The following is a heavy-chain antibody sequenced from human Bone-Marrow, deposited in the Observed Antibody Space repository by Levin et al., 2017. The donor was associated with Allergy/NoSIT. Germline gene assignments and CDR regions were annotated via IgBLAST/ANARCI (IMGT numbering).Heavy chain of an antibody. CDR1: GGSISSYY. Sequence: PSETLSLTCTVSGGSISSYYWSWIRQPPGKGLEWIGYIYDSGSTNYNPSLKSRVTISVDTSKNQFSLKLSSVTAADTAVYYCARRDVASAGFYFDYWGPGTLVTVSS. V-gene: IGHV4-59*08. CDR3: ARRDVASAGFYFDY. D-gene: IGHD6-13*01. CDR2: IYDSGST. J-gene: IGHJ4*02.